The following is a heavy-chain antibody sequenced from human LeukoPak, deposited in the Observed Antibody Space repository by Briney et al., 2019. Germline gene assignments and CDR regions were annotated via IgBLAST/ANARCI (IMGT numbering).Heavy chain of an antibody. D-gene: IGHD1-1*01. CDR3: ARFREHLRRMRGHVEYYFDY. V-gene: IGHV4-39*01. J-gene: IGHJ4*02. CDR1: RGSTSTSSSY. Sequence: SETLSLTCTLSRGSTSTSSSYWGWIRQPPGKGLEWNVSIYYSGTTFYAPSLKTRATISVDRSKNQFSQKLSSVTAAGTAVYYCARFREHLRRMRGHVEYYFDYWGEGTLVTVSS. CDR2: IYYSGTT.